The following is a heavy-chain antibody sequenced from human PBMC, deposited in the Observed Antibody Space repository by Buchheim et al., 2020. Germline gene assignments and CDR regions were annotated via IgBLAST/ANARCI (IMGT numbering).Heavy chain of an antibody. J-gene: IGHJ4*02. CDR1: GYTFTGYY. Sequence: QVQLVQSGAEVKKPGASVKVSCKASGYTFTGYYMHWVRQAPGQGLEWMGRMIPNSGIASYAQKFQGRVTITANKSMSTAYMGLSSLRYGNTAVYYCADMSRSYSGYWGRGTL. CDR3: ADMSRSYSGY. D-gene: IGHD1-26*01. V-gene: IGHV1-2*02. CDR2: MIPNSGIA.